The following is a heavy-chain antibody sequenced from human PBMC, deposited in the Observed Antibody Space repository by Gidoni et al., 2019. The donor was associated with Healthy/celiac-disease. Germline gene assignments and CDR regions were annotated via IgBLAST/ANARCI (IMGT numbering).Heavy chain of an antibody. D-gene: IGHD3-22*01. CDR3: ARSYDSSGYYPSQTLPFDY. Sequence: QVQLVQSGAEVKKPGSSVKVSCKASGGTFSSYAIRWVRQAPGQGLEWMGGIIPIFGTANYAQKFQGRVTITADESTSTAYMELSSLRSEDTAVYYCARSYDSSGYYPSQTLPFDYWGQGTLVTVSS. V-gene: IGHV1-69*01. CDR1: GGTFSSYA. CDR2: IIPIFGTA. J-gene: IGHJ4*02.